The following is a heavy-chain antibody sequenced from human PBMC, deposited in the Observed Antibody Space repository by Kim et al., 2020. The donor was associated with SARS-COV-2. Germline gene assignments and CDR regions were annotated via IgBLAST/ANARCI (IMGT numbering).Heavy chain of an antibody. D-gene: IGHD3-3*01. CDR3: ARVSARDFWSGYYTPRGYYYYYYGMDV. CDR1: GYTFTSYD. V-gene: IGHV1-8*01. Sequence: ASVKVSRKASGYTFTSYDINWVRQATGQGLEWMGWMNPNSGNIGYTQKFQGRVTMTRNTSLSTAYMELSSLRSEDTAVYYCARVSARDFWSGYYTPRGYYYYYYGMDVWGQGTTVTVSS. CDR2: MNPNSGNI. J-gene: IGHJ6*02.